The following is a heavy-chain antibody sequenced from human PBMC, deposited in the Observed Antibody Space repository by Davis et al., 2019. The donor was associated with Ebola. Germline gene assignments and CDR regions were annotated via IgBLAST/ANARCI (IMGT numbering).Heavy chain of an antibody. D-gene: IGHD1-26*01. CDR1: GYTFTSYY. CDR3: ARKQVGAIPRLRYGMDV. V-gene: IGHV1-46*01. CDR2: INPSGGST. J-gene: IGHJ6*02. Sequence: ASVKVSCKASGYTFTSYYMHWVRQAPGQGLEWMGIINPSGGSTSYAQKFQGRVTMTRDTSTSTVYMELSSLRSEDTAVYYCARKQVGAIPRLRYGMDVWGQGTTVTVSS.